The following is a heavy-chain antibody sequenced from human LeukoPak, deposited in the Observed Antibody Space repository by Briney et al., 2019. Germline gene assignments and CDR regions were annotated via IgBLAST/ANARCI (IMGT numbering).Heavy chain of an antibody. CDR2: IYYSGST. D-gene: IGHD4-11*01. Sequence: PSETLSLTCTVSGGSISSYYWSWIRQPPGKGLEWIGYIYYSGSTNYNPSLKSRVTISVDTSKNQFSLKLSSVTAADTAVYYCARRGTNDYNWYFDLWGRGTLVTVSS. CDR1: GGSISSYY. J-gene: IGHJ2*01. CDR3: ARRGTNDYNWYFDL. V-gene: IGHV4-59*08.